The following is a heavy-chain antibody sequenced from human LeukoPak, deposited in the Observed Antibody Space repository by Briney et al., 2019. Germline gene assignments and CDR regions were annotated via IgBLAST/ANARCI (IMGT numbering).Heavy chain of an antibody. D-gene: IGHD1-14*01. Sequence: PGGSLRLSCAASGFTFSTYEMIWVRQAPGKGLEWVAHIDNSANTIHYADSVKGRFTISRDNAKNSLYLQMNSLRAEDTAVYYCAREPEDYFDYWGQGTLVTVSS. CDR1: GFTFSTYE. CDR3: AREPEDYFDY. J-gene: IGHJ4*02. V-gene: IGHV3-48*03. CDR2: IDNSANTI.